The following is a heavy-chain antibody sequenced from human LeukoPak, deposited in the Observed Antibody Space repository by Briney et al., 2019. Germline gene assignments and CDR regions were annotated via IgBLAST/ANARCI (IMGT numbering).Heavy chain of an antibody. D-gene: IGHD2-2*01. CDR3: AKVYLSIVVVPAADY. CDR1: GFTFSSYG. V-gene: IGHV3-30*18. CDR2: ISYDGSNK. Sequence: GRSLRLSCAASGFTFSSYGMHWVRRAPGKGLEWVAVISYDGSNKYYADSVKGRFTISRDNSKNTLYLQMNSLRAEDTAVYYCAKVYLSIVVVPAADYWGQGTLVTVSS. J-gene: IGHJ4*02.